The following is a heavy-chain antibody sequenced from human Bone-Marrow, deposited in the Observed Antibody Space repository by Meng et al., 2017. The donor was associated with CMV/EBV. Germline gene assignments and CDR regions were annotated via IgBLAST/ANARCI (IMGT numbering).Heavy chain of an antibody. Sequence: GGSLRLSCAASGFTFSSYSMNWVRQAPGKGLEWVSSISSSSSYIYYADSVKGRFTISRDNAKNSLYLQMNSLRAEDTAVYYCARVEDSSGYSETYYFDDWGQGTRVTVSS. CDR2: ISSSSSYI. J-gene: IGHJ4*02. V-gene: IGHV3-21*01. CDR1: GFTFSSYS. CDR3: ARVEDSSGYSETYYFDD. D-gene: IGHD3-22*01.